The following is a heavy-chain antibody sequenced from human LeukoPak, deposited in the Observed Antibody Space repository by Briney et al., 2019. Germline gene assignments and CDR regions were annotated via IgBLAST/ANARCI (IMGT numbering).Heavy chain of an antibody. J-gene: IGHJ4*02. V-gene: IGHV3-74*01. CDR3: ACDTAMAQLFDY. D-gene: IGHD5-18*01. Sequence: PGGSLRLSCAASGFTFSSYWMHWVRQAPGKGLVWVSRINSDGSSTSYADSVKGRFTISRDNAKNTLYLQMNSLRAEDTAVYSCACDTAMAQLFDYWGQGTLVTVSS. CDR1: GFTFSSYW. CDR2: INSDGSST.